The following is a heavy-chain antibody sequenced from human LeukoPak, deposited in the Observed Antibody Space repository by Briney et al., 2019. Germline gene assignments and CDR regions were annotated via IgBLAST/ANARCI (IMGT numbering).Heavy chain of an antibody. CDR2: ISGDSGST. Sequence: GRSLRLSCAASGFTFHDYAMYWVRHAPGKGPEWVSLISGDSGSTDYADFVKGRFTISRDNSQNSVFLQMNSLTSEDTAVYFCAKDRGSGWYYFHYWGQGTLVTVSS. V-gene: IGHV3-43*02. CDR3: AKDRGSGWYYFHY. D-gene: IGHD6-19*01. J-gene: IGHJ4*02. CDR1: GFTFHDYA.